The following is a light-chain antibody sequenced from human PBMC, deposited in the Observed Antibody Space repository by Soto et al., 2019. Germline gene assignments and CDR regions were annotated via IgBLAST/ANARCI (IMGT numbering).Light chain of an antibody. CDR2: GTS. V-gene: IGKV3-20*01. CDR3: QQYGNSRFT. Sequence: VLTQSPGTLSLSAGDRATLSCRPSQSVSSSAFAWYQQKPGQAPRLLIFGTSARATGISDRFRGSESGTEFTLTITRLEPEDFAVYYCQQYGNSRFTFGRWTKLEIK. CDR1: QSVSSSA. J-gene: IGKJ2*01.